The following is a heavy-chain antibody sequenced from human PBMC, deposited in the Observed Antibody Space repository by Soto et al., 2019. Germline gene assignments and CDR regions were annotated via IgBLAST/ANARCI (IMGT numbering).Heavy chain of an antibody. V-gene: IGHV2-5*02. J-gene: IGHJ5*02. Sequence: TLSLTCTVSGGSVDSNRYYWAWIRQPPGKALEWLALIYWDDDKRYSPSLKSRLTITKDTSKNQVVLTMTNMDPVDTATYYCARLSNIIAAAGRSWFDPWGQGTLVTVSS. CDR2: IYWDDDK. CDR1: GGSVDSNRYY. D-gene: IGHD6-13*01. CDR3: ARLSNIIAAAGRSWFDP.